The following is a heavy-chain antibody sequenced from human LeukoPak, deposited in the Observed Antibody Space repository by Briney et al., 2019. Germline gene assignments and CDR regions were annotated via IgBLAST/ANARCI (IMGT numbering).Heavy chain of an antibody. CDR2: IIGSSGDT. CDR1: GFTFSNFA. D-gene: IGHD5-12*01. V-gene: IGHV3-23*01. J-gene: IGHJ4*02. Sequence: GGSLRLSCAASGFTFSNFAMSWVRQAPGKGLEWVSLIIGSSGDTFYADSVKGRFTISRDNSKNRLYLQMNSLRAEDTALYYCAKGAYDYIEMGYFDSWGQGTLVTVSS. CDR3: AKGAYDYIEMGYFDS.